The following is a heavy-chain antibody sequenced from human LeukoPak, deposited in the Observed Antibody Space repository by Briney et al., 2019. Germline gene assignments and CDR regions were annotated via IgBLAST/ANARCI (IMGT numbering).Heavy chain of an antibody. J-gene: IGHJ6*02. V-gene: IGHV2-5*02. D-gene: IGHD4/OR15-4a*01. Sequence: SGPTLVKPTQTLTLTCTFSGFSLSTSGVGVGWIRRPPGKALEWLALIYWDDDKRYSPSLKSRLTITKDTSKNQVVLTMTNMEPVDTATYYCAHREVVYGAARYYYYGMDVWGQGTTVTVPS. CDR2: IYWDDDK. CDR3: AHREVVYGAARYYYYGMDV. CDR1: GFSLSTSGVG.